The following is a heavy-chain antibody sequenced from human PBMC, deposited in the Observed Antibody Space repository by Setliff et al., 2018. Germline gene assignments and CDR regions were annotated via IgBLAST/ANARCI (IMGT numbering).Heavy chain of an antibody. CDR3: ARGSAAAGLGYDS. CDR1: GFTFSTYT. CDR2: LDSSSTYI. J-gene: IGHJ4*02. D-gene: IGHD6-13*01. V-gene: IGHV3-21*01. Sequence: GESLKISCAASGFTFSTYTMNWVRQAPGKGLEWVSSLDSSSTYIYYADSVKGRFTISRDNAKSSLFLQMTSLRAEDTAMYYCARGSAAAGLGYDSWGQGTLVTVSS.